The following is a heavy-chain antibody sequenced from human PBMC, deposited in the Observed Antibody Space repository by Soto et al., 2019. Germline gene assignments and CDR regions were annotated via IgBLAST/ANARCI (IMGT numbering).Heavy chain of an antibody. CDR1: GFTFSRNW. CDR3: AKASYSSSSSYYYYGMDV. J-gene: IGHJ6*02. Sequence: GGSLRLSCAASGFTFSRNWMNWVRQAPGEGLVWVSAISGSGGSTYYADSVKGRFTISRDNSKNTLYLQMNSLRAEDTAVYYCAKASYSSSSSYYYYGMDVWGQGTTVTVSS. D-gene: IGHD6-6*01. V-gene: IGHV3-23*01. CDR2: ISGSGGST.